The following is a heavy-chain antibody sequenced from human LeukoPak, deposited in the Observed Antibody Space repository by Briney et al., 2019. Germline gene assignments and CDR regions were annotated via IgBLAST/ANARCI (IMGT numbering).Heavy chain of an antibody. V-gene: IGHV1-18*01. Sequence: ASVKVSCKASGYTFTSYGISWVRQAPGQGLEWMGWISAYNGNTNYAQKLQGRVTMTTDTSTSTAYMELRSLRSDDTAVYYCARDSDYCTNGVCYSYWYFDLWGRGTLVTVSS. CDR3: ARDSDYCTNGVCYSYWYFDL. CDR2: ISAYNGNT. J-gene: IGHJ2*01. D-gene: IGHD2-8*01. CDR1: GYTFTSYG.